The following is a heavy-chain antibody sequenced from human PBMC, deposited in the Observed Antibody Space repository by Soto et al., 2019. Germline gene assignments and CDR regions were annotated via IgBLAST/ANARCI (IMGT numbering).Heavy chain of an antibody. J-gene: IGHJ5*02. D-gene: IGHD5-18*01. Sequence: AVSGGSISSSNWWSWVRQPPGKGLEWIGEIYHSGSTNYNPSLKSRVTISVDKSKNQFSLKLSSVTAADTAVYYCARGGYSYGTNWFDPWGQGTLVTFSS. V-gene: IGHV4-4*02. CDR1: GGSISSSNW. CDR2: IYHSGST. CDR3: ARGGYSYGTNWFDP.